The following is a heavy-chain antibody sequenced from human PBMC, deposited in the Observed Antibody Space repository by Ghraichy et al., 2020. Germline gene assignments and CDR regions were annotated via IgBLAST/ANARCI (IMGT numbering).Heavy chain of an antibody. J-gene: IGHJ6*02. CDR2: ISSSSSYT. Sequence: GESLNISCAASGFTFSDYYMSWIRQAPGKGLEWVSYISSSSSYTNYADSVKGRFTISRDNAKNSLYLQMNSLRAEDTAVYYCARDSLYYYDSSGYYPSMDVWGQGTTVTVSS. CDR1: GFTFSDYY. D-gene: IGHD3-22*01. V-gene: IGHV3-11*06. CDR3: ARDSLYYYDSSGYYPSMDV.